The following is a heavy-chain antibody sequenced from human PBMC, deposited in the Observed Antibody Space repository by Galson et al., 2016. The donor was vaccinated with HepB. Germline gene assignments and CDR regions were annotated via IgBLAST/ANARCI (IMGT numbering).Heavy chain of an antibody. CDR2: TTSDGSRT. J-gene: IGHJ4*02. V-gene: IGHV3-74*01. Sequence: SLRLSCAASGFPFSNFWMHWVRQAPGKGLVWVSRTTSDGSRTDYADSVKGRFTVSRDNTKNTVYLEMNSLRAEDTAVYYCRGWNFDIDYWGQGTLVSVSS. CDR3: RGWNFDIDY. CDR1: GFPFSNFW. D-gene: IGHD1-7*01.